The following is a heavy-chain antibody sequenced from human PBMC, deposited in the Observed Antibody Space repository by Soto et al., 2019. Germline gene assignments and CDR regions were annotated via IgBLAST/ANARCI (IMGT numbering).Heavy chain of an antibody. CDR3: ANESGGCYFVESGYGMDV. CDR1: AFTFSSYA. CDR2: ISGSAGST. V-gene: IGHV3-23*01. D-gene: IGHD1-26*01. J-gene: IGHJ6*04. Sequence: EVQLLESGGGLVQPGGSLRLSCTASAFTFSSYAMTWVRQAPGKGLEWVSTISGSAGSTYSADSVKDRFTISTDNSKKTLYLQMNSLRAEDTAVYHCANESGGCYFVESGYGMDVWGKGTTVTVSS.